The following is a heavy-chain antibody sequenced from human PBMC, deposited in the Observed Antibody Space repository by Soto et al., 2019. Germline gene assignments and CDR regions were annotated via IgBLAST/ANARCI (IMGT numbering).Heavy chain of an antibody. D-gene: IGHD6-13*01. CDR1: GGSFSGYY. J-gene: IGHJ3*02. CDR3: ARVIAPIGIGAFDI. CDR2: INHSGST. Sequence: PSETLSLTCAVYGGSFSGYYWTWIRQPPGTGLEWIGEINHSGSTNYNPSLKSRVTISVDTSKNQFSLKLTSVTAADTAVYYCARVIAPIGIGAFDIWGQGTTVTVSS. V-gene: IGHV4-34*01.